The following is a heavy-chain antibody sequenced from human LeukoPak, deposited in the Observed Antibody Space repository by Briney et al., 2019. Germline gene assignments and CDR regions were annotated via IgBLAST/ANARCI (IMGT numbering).Heavy chain of an antibody. Sequence: GGSLRLSCAASGFTFTSHWMAWVRRAPGKGLEWVANIKEDGSEKYYLDSMKGRLTISRDNAKKSLYLQMNSLRAEDTAIYYCARAGFLITFGGVISWGQGTLVTVSS. CDR3: ARAGFLITFGGVIS. CDR2: IKEDGSEK. J-gene: IGHJ5*02. CDR1: GFTFTSHW. D-gene: IGHD3-16*02. V-gene: IGHV3-7*01.